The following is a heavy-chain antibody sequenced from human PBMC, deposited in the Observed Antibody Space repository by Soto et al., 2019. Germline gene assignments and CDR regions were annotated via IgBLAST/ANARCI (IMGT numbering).Heavy chain of an antibody. CDR2: ISGSGGST. CDR1: GFTFSSYA. D-gene: IGHD3-3*01. CDR3: AKGGGVDVLRFLEWLLNPFDY. V-gene: IGHV3-23*01. Sequence: GGSLRLSCAASGFTFSSYAMSWVRQAPGKGLEWVSAISGSGGSTYYADSVKGRFTISRDNSKNTLYLQMNSLRAEDTAVYYGAKGGGVDVLRFLEWLLNPFDYWGQGTLVTVSS. J-gene: IGHJ4*02.